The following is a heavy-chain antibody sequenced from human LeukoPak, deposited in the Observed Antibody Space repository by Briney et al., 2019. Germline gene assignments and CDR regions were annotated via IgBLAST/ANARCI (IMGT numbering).Heavy chain of an antibody. CDR3: AGDPSVDTAMVRDYYYGMDV. CDR1: GGTFSSYA. D-gene: IGHD5-18*01. Sequence: SVKVSCKASGGTFSSYAISWVRQAPGQGLEWMGGIIPIFGTANYAQKFQGRVTITADESTSTAYMELSSLRSEDTAVYYCAGDPSVDTAMVRDYYYGMDVWGQGTTVTVSS. J-gene: IGHJ6*02. V-gene: IGHV1-69*13. CDR2: IIPIFGTA.